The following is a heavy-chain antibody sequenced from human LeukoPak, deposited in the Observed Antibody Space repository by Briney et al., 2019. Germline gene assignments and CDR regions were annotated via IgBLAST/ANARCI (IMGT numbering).Heavy chain of an antibody. CDR2: INPSGGST. CDR1: GYTFISYY. Sequence: ASVKVSCKASGYTFISYYMHWVRQAPGQGLEWMGIINPSGGSTSYAQKFQGRVTMTRDMSTSTVYMELSSLRSEDTAVYYCAREGSIAPMFDYWGQGTLVTVSS. CDR3: AREGSIAPMFDY. D-gene: IGHD6-6*01. V-gene: IGHV1-46*01. J-gene: IGHJ4*02.